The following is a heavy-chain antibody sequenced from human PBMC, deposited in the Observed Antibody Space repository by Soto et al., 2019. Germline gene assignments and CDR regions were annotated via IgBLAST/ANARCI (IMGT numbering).Heavy chain of an antibody. CDR2: IYYAGSV. Sequence: PSETLSLTCTVSGGSINSGDYYWSWIRQHPGEGLEWIGFIYYAGSVSYNPSLKSRGSISVDTSKNQFSLKLSSVTAADTAVYYCARLFWSSYRSFDYWGQGTLVTVSS. CDR3: ARLFWSSYRSFDY. CDR1: GGSINSGDYY. V-gene: IGHV4-31*03. D-gene: IGHD3-3*01. J-gene: IGHJ4*02.